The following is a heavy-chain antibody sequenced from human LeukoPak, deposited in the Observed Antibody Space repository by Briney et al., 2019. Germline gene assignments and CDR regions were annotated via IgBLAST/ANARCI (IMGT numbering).Heavy chain of an antibody. J-gene: IGHJ4*02. CDR3: AGGLLGCRGGSCYPTDY. CDR2: TSDDGNNK. D-gene: IGHD2-15*01. V-gene: IGHV3-30*03. CDR1: GFTFSNYG. Sequence: GGSLRLSCAASGFTFSNYGMHWVRQAPGKGLEWVAVTSDDGNNKYYVDSVKGRFTISRDNSKNTLHLQMDSLRAEDTAVYYCAGGLLGCRGGSCYPTDYWGQGTLVIVSS.